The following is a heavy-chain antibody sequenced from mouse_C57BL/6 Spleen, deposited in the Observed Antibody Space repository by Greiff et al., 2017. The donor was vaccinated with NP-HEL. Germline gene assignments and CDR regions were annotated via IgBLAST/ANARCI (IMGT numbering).Heavy chain of an antibody. CDR2: IDPSDSYT. J-gene: IGHJ1*03. V-gene: IGHV1-59*01. Sequence: VQLQQSGAELVRPGTSVKLSCKASGYTFTSYWMHWVKQRPGQGLEWIGVIDPSDSYTNYNQKFKGKATLTVDTSSSTAYMQLSSLTSEDSAVYYCARRGVLPLYFDVWGTGTTVTVSS. CDR1: GYTFTSYW. CDR3: ARRGVLPLYFDV.